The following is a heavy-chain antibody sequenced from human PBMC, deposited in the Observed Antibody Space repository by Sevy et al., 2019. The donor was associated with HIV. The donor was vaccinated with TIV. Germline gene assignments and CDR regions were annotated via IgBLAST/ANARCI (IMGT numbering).Heavy chain of an antibody. J-gene: IGHJ5*01. V-gene: IGHV4-39*01. CDR1: GGSISNSAYY. Sequence: SETLSLTCSVSGGSISNSAYYWGWIRQPPGKGLEWIGNIYYIGNTYYKPSLKSRVTISVYTSKNQFSLQLSSVTAADTAVYYCARWTMGITMIQGEFDSWGQGTLVTVSS. CDR3: ARWTMGITMIQGEFDS. D-gene: IGHD3-10*01. CDR2: IYYIGNT.